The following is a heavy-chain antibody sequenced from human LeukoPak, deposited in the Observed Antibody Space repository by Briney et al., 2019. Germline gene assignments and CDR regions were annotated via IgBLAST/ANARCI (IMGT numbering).Heavy chain of an antibody. J-gene: IGHJ4*02. CDR1: GFTFNDYS. CDR3: AKGKYSSSSSYFEY. D-gene: IGHD6-6*01. CDR2: ISWNSGSI. Sequence: GGSLRLSCAASGFTFNDYSVHWVWQAPGKGLEWVSGISWNSGSIGYADSVKGRFTISRDNAKNSLYLQMNSLRAEDTALYYCAKGKYSSSSSYFEYWGQGTLVTVSS. V-gene: IGHV3-9*01.